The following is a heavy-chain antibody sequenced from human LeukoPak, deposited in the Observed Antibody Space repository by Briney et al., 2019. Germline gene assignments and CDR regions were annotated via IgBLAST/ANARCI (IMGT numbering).Heavy chain of an antibody. CDR2: IYSGGST. J-gene: IGHJ6*03. V-gene: IGHV3-53*01. CDR3: AGVHDADYYYYMDV. Sequence: GGSLRLSCAASGFTVSSNYMSWVRQAPGKGLEWVSVIYSGGSTYYADSVKGRFTISRDNSKNTLYLQMNSLRAEDTAVYYCAGVHDADYYYYMDVWGKGTTVTVSS. CDR1: GFTVSSNY. D-gene: IGHD1-1*01.